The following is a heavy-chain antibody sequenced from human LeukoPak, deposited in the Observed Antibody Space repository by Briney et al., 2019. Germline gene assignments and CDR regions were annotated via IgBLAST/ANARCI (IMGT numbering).Heavy chain of an antibody. V-gene: IGHV4-34*01. CDR2: ISHSGWT. CDR3: ARDKDYSIRAYYYFYMDV. J-gene: IGHJ6*03. CDR1: GGSLSGDY. Sequence: SETLSLTCAVYGGSLSGDYWIWIRQPPGKGLEWIGEISHSGWTHYNPSLKSRVTISLDTSKNQFSLKLSSVTAADTAVYYCARDKDYSIRAYYYFYMDVWGKGTTVTVSS. D-gene: IGHD4-11*01.